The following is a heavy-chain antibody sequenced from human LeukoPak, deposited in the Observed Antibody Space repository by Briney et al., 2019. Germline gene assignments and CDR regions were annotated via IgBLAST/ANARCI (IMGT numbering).Heavy chain of an antibody. CDR2: IKLDGSEQ. CDR3: ATGYHNYYYYYMDV. CDR1: GLTISNNW. V-gene: IGHV3-7*01. J-gene: IGHJ6*03. Sequence: GGSLRLSCADSGLTISNNWMSWVRQAPGKGLEWVANIKLDGSEQYYVDSVKGRFTISRDNGKNLLYLQMNSLRAEDTAVYYCATGYHNYYYYYMDVWGKGTTVTISS. D-gene: IGHD5-12*01.